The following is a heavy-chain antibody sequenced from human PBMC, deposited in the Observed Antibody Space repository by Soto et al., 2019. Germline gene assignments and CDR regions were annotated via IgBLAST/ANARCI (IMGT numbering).Heavy chain of an antibody. D-gene: IGHD5-18*01. CDR3: ARDGAPIQLWHPGFDY. V-gene: IGHV3-74*01. CDR1: GFTFSSYW. Sequence: EVQLVESGGGLVQPGGSLRLSCAASGFTFSSYWMHWVRQAPGKGLVWVSRINSDGSSTSYADSVKGRFTISRDNAKNTLYLQLNSLRSEDTAVYYCARDGAPIQLWHPGFDYWGQGTLVTVSS. CDR2: INSDGSST. J-gene: IGHJ4*02.